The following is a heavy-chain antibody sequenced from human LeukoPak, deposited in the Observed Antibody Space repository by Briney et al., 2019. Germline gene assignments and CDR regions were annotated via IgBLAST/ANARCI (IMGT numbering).Heavy chain of an antibody. J-gene: IGHJ6*03. CDR2: ISSSSSTI. V-gene: IGHV3-48*01. D-gene: IGHD2-2*01. CDR1: GFTFSSYS. CDR3: AREAGYCSSTSCFYYYYYYMDV. Sequence: QPGGSLRLSCAASGFTFSSYSMNWVRQAPGKGLEWVSYISSSSSTIYYADSVKGRFTISRDNAKNSLYLQMNSLRAEDTAVYYCAREAGYCSSTSCFYYYYYYMDVWGKGTTVTVSS.